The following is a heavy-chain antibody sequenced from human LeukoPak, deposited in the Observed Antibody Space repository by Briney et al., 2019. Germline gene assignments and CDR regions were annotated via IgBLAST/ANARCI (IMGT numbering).Heavy chain of an antibody. CDR1: GLTSTSYA. CDR3: ARHSSTGWSLQYDY. CDR2: ISYDGTNK. D-gene: IGHD6-19*01. J-gene: IGHJ4*02. Sequence: PGGSLRLSCAASGLTSTSYALHWVRQASGKGLDWVALISYDGTNKYYADSVKGRFTISRDNSKNTLYLQMNSLRAEDTAVYYCARHSSTGWSLQYDYWGQGTLVTVSS. V-gene: IGHV3-30*14.